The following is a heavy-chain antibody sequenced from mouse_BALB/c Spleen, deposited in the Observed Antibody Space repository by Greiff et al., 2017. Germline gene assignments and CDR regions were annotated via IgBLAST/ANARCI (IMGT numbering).Heavy chain of an antibody. Sequence: QVQLQQSGAELVRPGASVKLSCKASGYTFTSYWINWVKQRPGQGLEWIGNIYPSDSYTNYNQKFKDKATLTVDKSSSTAYMQLSSLTSEDSAVYFCARSTVVADYAMDYWGQGTSVTVSS. CDR3: ARSTVVADYAMDY. D-gene: IGHD1-1*01. V-gene: IGHV1-69*02. J-gene: IGHJ4*01. CDR1: GYTFTSYW. CDR2: IYPSDSYT.